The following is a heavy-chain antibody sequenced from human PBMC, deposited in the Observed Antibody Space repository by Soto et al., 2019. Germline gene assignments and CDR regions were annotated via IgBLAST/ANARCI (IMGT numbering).Heavy chain of an antibody. J-gene: IGHJ4*02. CDR1: GDSVSSNSAV. Sequence: SQTLSLTCAISGDSVSSNSAVWNWIRQSPSRGLEWLGRTYYRSKWSNDYAVSVKSRITINPDTSENQFSLQLNSVTPDDTAVYYCARDSPGYGDNVLFDYWGQGTPVTAPQ. V-gene: IGHV6-1*01. CDR3: ARDSPGYGDNVLFDY. D-gene: IGHD4-17*01. CDR2: TYYRSKWSN.